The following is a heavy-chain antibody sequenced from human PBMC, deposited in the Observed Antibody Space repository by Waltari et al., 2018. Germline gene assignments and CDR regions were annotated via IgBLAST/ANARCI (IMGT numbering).Heavy chain of an antibody. Sequence: QVQLQQWGAGLLKPSETLSLTCAVYGGSFSGYYWSWIRQPPGKGLEWIGEINHSGSTNYNPSLKSRVTLSVDTSKNQFTLKLSSVTAADTAVYYCATLSGSSRRRHAYYYDMDVWGKGTTVTVSS. CDR1: GGSFSGYY. CDR2: INHSGST. CDR3: ATLSGSSRRRHAYYYDMDV. V-gene: IGHV4-34*01. J-gene: IGHJ6*03. D-gene: IGHD1-26*01.